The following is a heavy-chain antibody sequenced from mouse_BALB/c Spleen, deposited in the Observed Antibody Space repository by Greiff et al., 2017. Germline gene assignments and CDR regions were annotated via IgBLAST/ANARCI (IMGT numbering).Heavy chain of an antibody. D-gene: IGHD2-4*01. V-gene: IGHV2-9*02. CDR1: GFSLTSYG. Sequence: VKLVESGPGLVAPSQSLSITCTVSGFSLTSYGVHWVRQPPGKGLEWLGVIWAGGSTNYNSALMSRLSISKDNSKSQVFLKMNSLQTDDTAMYYCARPYDYDWFAYWGQGTLVTVSA. J-gene: IGHJ3*01. CDR3: ARPYDYDWFAY. CDR2: IWAGGST.